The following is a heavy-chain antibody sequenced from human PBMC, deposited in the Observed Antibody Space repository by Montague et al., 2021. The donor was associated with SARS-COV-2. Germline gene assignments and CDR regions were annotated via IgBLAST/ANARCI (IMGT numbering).Heavy chain of an antibody. J-gene: IGHJ6*02. CDR1: GFTFRSHW. CDR3: ARGVGITIFGDLSLEGDYYYSMDV. CDR2: IDNDGSST. D-gene: IGHD3-3*01. V-gene: IGHV3-74*01. Sequence: SLRLSCAASGFTFRSHWMHWVRQVPEKGLVWVSRIDNDGSSTNYVDSVKGRFTISRDNAKNTLDLQMNSLRDEDTAVYYCARGVGITIFGDLSLEGDYYYSMDVWGQGTAVTVSS.